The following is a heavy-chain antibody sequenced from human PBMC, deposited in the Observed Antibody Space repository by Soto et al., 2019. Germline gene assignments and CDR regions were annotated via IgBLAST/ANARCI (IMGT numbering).Heavy chain of an antibody. V-gene: IGHV1-18*04. CDR3: ARDLDPSGSYYTDY. D-gene: IGHD3-10*01. CDR2: ISPWKGNT. J-gene: IGHJ4*02. Sequence: ASVKVSCKASGYNFMPYGVNWVRQAPEQGLEWMGWISPWKGNTNYAQSFQGRVTMTTDTSTSTAYMELRSLTSDDTAVYYCARDLDPSGSYYTDYWGPGTLVTVSS. CDR1: GYNFMPYG.